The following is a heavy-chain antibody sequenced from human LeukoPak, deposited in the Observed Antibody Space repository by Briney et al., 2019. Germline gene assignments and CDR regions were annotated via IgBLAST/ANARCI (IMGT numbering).Heavy chain of an antibody. D-gene: IGHD4-11*01. J-gene: IGHJ4*02. CDR3: IRDLFDDYSLDY. CDR1: GFTFSDYY. V-gene: IGHV3-11*04. Sequence: GGSLRLSCAASGFTFSDYYMSWIRQAPGKGLEWVSSINSDSSLMYYAESVKGRFTISRDNARNSLYLQMNSLRAEDTALYYCIRDLFDDYSLDYWGQGALVTVSS. CDR2: INSDSSLM.